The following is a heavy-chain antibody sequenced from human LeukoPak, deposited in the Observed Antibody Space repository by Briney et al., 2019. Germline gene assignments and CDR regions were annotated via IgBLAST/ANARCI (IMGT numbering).Heavy chain of an antibody. CDR2: INHSGST. CDR3: ARGFVSSGWYLGY. CDR1: GFTFSDYY. J-gene: IGHJ4*02. Sequence: GSLRLSCAASGFTFSDYYMSWIRQPPGKGLEWIGEINHSGSTNYNPSLKSRVTISVDTSKNQFSLKLSSVTAADTAVYYCARGFVSSGWYLGYWGQGTLVTVSS. V-gene: IGHV4-34*01. D-gene: IGHD6-19*01.